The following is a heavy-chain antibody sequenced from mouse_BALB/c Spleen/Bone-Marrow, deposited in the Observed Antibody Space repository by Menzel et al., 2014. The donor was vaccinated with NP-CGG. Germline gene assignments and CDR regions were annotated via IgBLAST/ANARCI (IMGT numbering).Heavy chain of an antibody. V-gene: IGHV1-7*01. CDR2: INPSTGYT. CDR1: GYTFTTYW. CDR3: VLITPVVSDY. J-gene: IGHJ2*01. D-gene: IGHD1-1*01. Sequence: VQLVESGAELAKPGASVKMSCKASGYTFTTYWMHWVKQRPGQGLEWIGYINPSTGYTEYIQKFKDKATLTADKSSSTAYMQLNSLTPEDSSVYYCVLITPVVSDYWGQGTTLTVSS.